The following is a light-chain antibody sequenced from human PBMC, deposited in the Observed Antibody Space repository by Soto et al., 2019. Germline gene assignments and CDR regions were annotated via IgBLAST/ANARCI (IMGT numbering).Light chain of an antibody. V-gene: IGKV1-9*01. CDR1: QGISSY. CDR2: TAS. J-gene: IGKJ5*01. Sequence: DIQLTQSPSFVSASVGDRVTITCRASQGISSYLAWYQQKPGKAPKLLIHTASTLQCGVPSRFSGSGSGTEFTLTISSLQPEDFATYYCQHRHSYPITFGQGTRLEIK. CDR3: QHRHSYPIT.